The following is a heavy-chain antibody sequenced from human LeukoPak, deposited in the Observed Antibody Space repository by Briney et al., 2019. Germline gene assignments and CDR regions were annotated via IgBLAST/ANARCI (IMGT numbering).Heavy chain of an antibody. J-gene: IGHJ6*03. CDR3: ARGDGMVVDYYMDV. V-gene: IGHV4-38-2*02. D-gene: IGHD3-22*01. Sequence: SETLSLTCTVSGYSISSGYYWGWIRQPPGKGLEWIGSIYHSGSTYYNPSLKSRVTISVDTSKNQFSLKLSSVTAADTAVYYCARGDGMVVDYYMDVWGKGTTVTVSS. CDR2: IYHSGST. CDR1: GYSISSGYY.